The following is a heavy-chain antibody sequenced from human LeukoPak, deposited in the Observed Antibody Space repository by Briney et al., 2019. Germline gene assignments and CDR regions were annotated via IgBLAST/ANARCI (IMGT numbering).Heavy chain of an antibody. V-gene: IGHV4-39*01. Sequence: SETLSLTCTVSGGSISSSGYYWGWIRQPPGKGLEWIGSIYHSGSTYCTPSLKSRFTISVDTSKNQFSLKLGSVTAADTAVYYCARHALTKVGTTPYYFDYWGQGTLVTVSS. D-gene: IGHD1-26*01. CDR2: IYHSGST. J-gene: IGHJ4*02. CDR3: ARHALTKVGTTPYYFDY. CDR1: GGSISSSGYY.